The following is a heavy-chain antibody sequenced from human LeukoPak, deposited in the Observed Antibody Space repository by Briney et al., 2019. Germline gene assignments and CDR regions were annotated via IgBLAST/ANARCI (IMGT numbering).Heavy chain of an antibody. CDR1: GGSISSSNW. V-gene: IGHV4-4*02. J-gene: IGHJ3*02. D-gene: IGHD3-9*01. CDR2: IYHSGST. CDR3: ARRGYDTVTGYSSGFDI. Sequence: PSGTLSLTCAVSGGSISSSNWWSWVRQPPGKGLEWIGEIYHSGSTNYNPSLKSRVTISVDKSKNQFSLKLSSVTAADTAVYYCARRGYDTVTGYSSGFDIWGQGTMVTVSS.